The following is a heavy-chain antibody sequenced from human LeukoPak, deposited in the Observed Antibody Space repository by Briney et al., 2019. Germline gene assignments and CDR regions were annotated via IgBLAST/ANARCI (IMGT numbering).Heavy chain of an antibody. CDR1: GGSISSGGYY. J-gene: IGHJ6*02. CDR3: ARGAEGSSSPDV. Sequence: PSETPSLTCTVSGGSISSGGYYWSWIRQHPGKGLEWIGYIYYSGSTYYNPSLKSRVTISVDTSKSQFSLKLSSVTAADTAVYYCARGAEGSSSPDVWGQGTTVTVSS. D-gene: IGHD6-13*01. V-gene: IGHV4-61*08. CDR2: IYYSGST.